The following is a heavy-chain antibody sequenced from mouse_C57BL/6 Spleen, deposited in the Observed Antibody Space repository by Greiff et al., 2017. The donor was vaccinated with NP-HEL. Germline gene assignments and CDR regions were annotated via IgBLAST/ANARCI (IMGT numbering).Heavy chain of an antibody. J-gene: IGHJ1*03. V-gene: IGHV5-6*01. D-gene: IGHD2-13*01. CDR2: ISSGGSYT. CDR3: ARDGEGYYWYFEG. CDR1: GFTFSSYG. Sequence: EVQLVESGGDLVKPGGSLKLSCAASGFTFSSYGMSWVRQTQDKRLEWVATISSGGSYTYYPDSVKGRFPISRDNAKNNRYLQMSRLKSEDTARYYCARDGEGYYWYFEGRGTGATVTVAS.